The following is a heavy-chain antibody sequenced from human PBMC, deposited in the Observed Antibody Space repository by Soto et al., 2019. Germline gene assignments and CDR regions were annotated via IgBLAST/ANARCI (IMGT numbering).Heavy chain of an antibody. CDR3: AKDLDGSGSAPTDY. V-gene: IGHV3-23*01. CDR1: GFTFSSYA. J-gene: IGHJ4*02. Sequence: PGGSLRLSCAASGFTFSSYAMSWFRQAPGKGLEWVSAISGSGGSTYYADSVKGRFTISRDNSKNTLYLQMNSLRAEDTAVYYCAKDLDGSGSAPTDYWGQGTLVTVSS. D-gene: IGHD3-10*01. CDR2: ISGSGGST.